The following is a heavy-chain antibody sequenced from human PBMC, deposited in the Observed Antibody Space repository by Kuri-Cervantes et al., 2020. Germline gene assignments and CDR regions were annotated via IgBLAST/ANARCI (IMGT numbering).Heavy chain of an antibody. CDR1: GFTFSSYA. V-gene: IGHV3-23*01. CDR3: ARGRWADY. J-gene: IGHJ4*02. CDR2: ISGSGGST. Sequence: GESLKISCAASGFTFSSYAMSWVRQAPGKGLEWVPAISGSGGSTYYADSVKGRFTISRDNSKNTLYLQMNSLRAEDTAVYYCARGRWADYWGQGTLVTVSS. D-gene: IGHD3-16*01.